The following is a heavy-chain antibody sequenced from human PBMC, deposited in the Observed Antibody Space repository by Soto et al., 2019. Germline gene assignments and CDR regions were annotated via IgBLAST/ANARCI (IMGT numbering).Heavy chain of an antibody. V-gene: IGHV3-23*01. Sequence: PGGSLRLSCATSGFTFRYHGMSWVRQAPGKGLEWVSTINSNGVDTHYPDSVKGRFIISRDNSRNTLDLHMSSLRAEDTALYYCVSWVSAHLDYWGQGTMVTVSS. CDR1: GFTFRYHG. CDR2: INSNGVDT. J-gene: IGHJ4*02. D-gene: IGHD2-8*01. CDR3: VSWVSAHLDY.